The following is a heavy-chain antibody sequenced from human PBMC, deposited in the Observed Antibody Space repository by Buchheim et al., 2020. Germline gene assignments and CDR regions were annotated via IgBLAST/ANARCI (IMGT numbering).Heavy chain of an antibody. CDR2: IYTSGST. CDR1: GGSISSGSYY. J-gene: IGHJ4*02. Sequence: QVQLQESGPGLVKPSQTLSLTCTVSGGSISSGSYYWSWIRQPAGKGLEWIGRIYTSGSTNYNPSLKSRVTISVDKSKNQFSLKLSSVTAADTAVYYCARDSGEQWLVSFDYWGQGTL. D-gene: IGHD6-19*01. V-gene: IGHV4-61*02. CDR3: ARDSGEQWLVSFDY.